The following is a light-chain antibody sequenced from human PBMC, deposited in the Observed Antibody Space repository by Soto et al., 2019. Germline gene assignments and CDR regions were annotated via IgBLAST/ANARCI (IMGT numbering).Light chain of an antibody. CDR2: GAS. CDR3: QQYNNWPRFT. J-gene: IGKJ3*01. CDR1: QSVSSN. V-gene: IGKV3-15*01. Sequence: EIVMTQSPATLSVSPGERATLSCRASQSVSSNLAWYQQKPGQPPRLLIYGASTRATGIPARFSGGWSGTEFTLTISSLQSEDFAVYYWQQYNNWPRFTFGPGTKVDIK.